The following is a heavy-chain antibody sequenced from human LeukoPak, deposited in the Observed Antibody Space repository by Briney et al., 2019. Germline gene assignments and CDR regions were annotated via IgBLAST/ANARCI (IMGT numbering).Heavy chain of an antibody. CDR1: GGSISSYY. V-gene: IGHV4-59*01. J-gene: IGHJ5*02. Sequence: SETLSLTCTVSGGSISSYYWGWIRQPPGKGLEWIGYIYYSGSTNYNPSLKSRVTISVDTSKNQFSLKLSSVTAADTAVYYCARGGSERYSSGWGTWFDPWGQGTLVTVSS. CDR2: IYYSGST. CDR3: ARGGSERYSSGWGTWFDP. D-gene: IGHD6-19*01.